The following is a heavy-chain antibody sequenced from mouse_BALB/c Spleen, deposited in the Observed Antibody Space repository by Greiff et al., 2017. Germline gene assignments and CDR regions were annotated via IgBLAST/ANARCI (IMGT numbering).Heavy chain of an antibody. CDR1: GFTFSSYG. J-gene: IGHJ4*01. CDR3: ARDLLWSRGYAMDY. V-gene: IGHV5-6-3*01. Sequence: EVKLMESGGGLVQPGGSLKLSCAASGFTFSSYGMSWVRQTPDKRLELVATINSNGGSTYYPDSVKGRFTISRDNAKNTLYLQMSSLKSEDTAMYYCARDLLWSRGYAMDYWGQGTSVTVSS. D-gene: IGHD2-2*01. CDR2: INSNGGST.